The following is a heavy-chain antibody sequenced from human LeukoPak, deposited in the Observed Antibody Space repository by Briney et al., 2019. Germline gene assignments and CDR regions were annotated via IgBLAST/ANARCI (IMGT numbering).Heavy chain of an antibody. CDR3: ATRPRSDYYFATFDY. CDR1: GFMFSGFW. CDR2: IKHDGSEK. J-gene: IGHJ4*02. Sequence: GGSLRLSCAASGFMFSGFWMTWVRQAPGKGLEWVANIKHDGSEKNYVDSVKGRFTISRDNAKNSLYLQMNSLGGEDTAVYYCATRPRSDYYFATFDYWAREPWSPSPQ. V-gene: IGHV3-7*01. D-gene: IGHD3-22*01.